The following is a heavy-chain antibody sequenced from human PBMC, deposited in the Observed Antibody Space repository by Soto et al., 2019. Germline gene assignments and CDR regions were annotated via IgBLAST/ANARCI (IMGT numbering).Heavy chain of an antibody. CDR1: GDSVSSNSAA. Sequence: PSQTLSLTCVISGDSVSSNSAAWNWIRQSPSRGLEWLGRTYYRSKWYNDYAVSVKSRITINPDTSKNQFSLQLNSVTPEDTAVYYCARDRDSSSWLPSYYGMDVWGQGTTVTVSS. V-gene: IGHV6-1*01. CDR2: TYYRSKWYN. D-gene: IGHD6-13*01. J-gene: IGHJ6*02. CDR3: ARDRDSSSWLPSYYGMDV.